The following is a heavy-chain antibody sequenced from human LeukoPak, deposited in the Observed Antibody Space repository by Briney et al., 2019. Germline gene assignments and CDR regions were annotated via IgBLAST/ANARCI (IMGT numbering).Heavy chain of an antibody. V-gene: IGHV4-59*01. CDR3: ARVHYYDSSGYQTFDY. D-gene: IGHD3-22*01. J-gene: IGHJ4*02. CDR1: GGSISSYY. CDR2: IYYSGST. Sequence: SETLSLTSTVSGGSISSYYWCWIRPPPGKGLECIAYIYYSGSTNYNPSLKSRVTISVDTSKNQFSLKLSSVTAADTAVYYCARVHYYDSSGYQTFDYWGQGTLVTVSS.